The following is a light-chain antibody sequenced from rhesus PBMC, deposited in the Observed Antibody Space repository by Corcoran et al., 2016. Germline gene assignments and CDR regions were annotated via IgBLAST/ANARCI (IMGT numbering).Light chain of an antibody. Sequence: QVILTQSPATLSLSPGERATLSCRASQSVSSSLAWYQQQPGQAPRLLIYVASRRATGIPDRFSGSGSGTEFTLTISSLEPEDFAVYYCQKYSSSPTFGGGTKVEIK. CDR2: VAS. V-gene: IGKV3-53*02. J-gene: IGKJ4*01. CDR1: QSVSSS. CDR3: QKYSSSPT.